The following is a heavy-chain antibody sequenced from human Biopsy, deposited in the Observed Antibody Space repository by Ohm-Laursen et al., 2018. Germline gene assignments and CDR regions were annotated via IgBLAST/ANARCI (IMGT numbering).Heavy chain of an antibody. CDR3: ARESALKWYQSLSYFNGMDV. V-gene: IGHV3-21*01. CDR1: GFTVYNNY. Sequence: SLRLSCAASGFTVYNNYMNWVRQAPGEGLEWVSSISSRSSDIYYADSVKGRFTISRDNAKNSLFLHMNSLRAEGTAVYYCARESALKWYQSLSYFNGMDVWGQGTTVTVSS. CDR2: ISSRSSDI. J-gene: IGHJ6*02. D-gene: IGHD2-2*01.